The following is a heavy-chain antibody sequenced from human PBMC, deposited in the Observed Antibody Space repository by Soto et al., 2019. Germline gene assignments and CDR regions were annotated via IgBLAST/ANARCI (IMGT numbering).Heavy chain of an antibody. D-gene: IGHD1-26*01. CDR1: GGSVSSGSYY. CDR2: IYYSGST. CDR3: ARTNGRMPSTYYYYYYGMDF. V-gene: IGHV4-61*01. J-gene: IGHJ6*02. Sequence: PSETLSLTCTVSGGSVSSGSYYWSWIRQPPGKGLEWIGYIYYSGSTNYNPSLKSRVTISVDTSKNQFSLKLSSVTAADTAVYYCARTNGRMPSTYYYYYYGMDFWGQGTTVTVSS.